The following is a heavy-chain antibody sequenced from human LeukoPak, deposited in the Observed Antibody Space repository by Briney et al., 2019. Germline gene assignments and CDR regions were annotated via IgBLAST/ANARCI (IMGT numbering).Heavy chain of an antibody. J-gene: IGHJ4*02. CDR1: GGTFSSYA. V-gene: IGHV1-69*06. Sequence: ASVKVSCKASGGTFSSYAISWVRQAPGQGLEWMGGIIPIFGTANYAQKFQGRVTITADKSTSTAYMELSSLRSEDTAVYYCATFLPNWVTTLGGLDYWGQGTLVTVSS. CDR2: IIPIFGTA. CDR3: ATFLPNWVTTLGGLDY. D-gene: IGHD4-17*01.